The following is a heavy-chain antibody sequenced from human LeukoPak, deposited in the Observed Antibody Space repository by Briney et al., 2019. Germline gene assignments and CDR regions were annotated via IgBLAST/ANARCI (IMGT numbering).Heavy chain of an antibody. V-gene: IGHV4-61*02. CDR3: ARDVGMLADAFDI. CDR2: IYTSGST. CDR1: GGSISSGSYY. J-gene: IGHJ3*02. Sequence: TSQTLSLTCTVSGGSISSGSYYWSWIRQPAGKGLEWIGRIYTSGSTNYNPSLKSRVTISVDTSKNQFSLKLSSVTAADTAVYYCARDVGMLADAFDIWGQGTMVTVSS. D-gene: IGHD7-27*01.